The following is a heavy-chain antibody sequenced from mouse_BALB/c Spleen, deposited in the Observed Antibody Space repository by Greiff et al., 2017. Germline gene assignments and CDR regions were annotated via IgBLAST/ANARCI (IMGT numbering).Heavy chain of an antibody. CDR1: GFNIKDTY. CDR3: AREDYGYDGYAMDY. CDR2: IDPANGNT. Sequence: EVQLVESGAELVKPGASVKLSCTASGFNIKDTYMHWVKQRPEQGLEWIGRIDPANGNTKYDPKFQGKATITADTSSNTAYLQLSSLTSEDTAVYYCAREDYGYDGYAMDYWGQGTSVTVSS. D-gene: IGHD2-2*01. J-gene: IGHJ4*01. V-gene: IGHV14-3*02.